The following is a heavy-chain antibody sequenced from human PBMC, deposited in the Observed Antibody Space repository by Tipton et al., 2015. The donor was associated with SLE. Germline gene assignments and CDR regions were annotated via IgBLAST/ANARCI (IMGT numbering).Heavy chain of an antibody. J-gene: IGHJ2*01. CDR3: AKDLLGYGDLNWYFDL. Sequence: SLRLSCAASGFTFSSYGMHWVRQAPGKGLEWVAFIRYDGSNKYYADSVKGRFTISRDNSKNTLYLQMNSLRAEDTAVYYCAKDLLGYGDLNWYFDLWGRGTLVTVS. D-gene: IGHD4-17*01. V-gene: IGHV3-30*02. CDR2: IRYDGSNK. CDR1: GFTFSSYG.